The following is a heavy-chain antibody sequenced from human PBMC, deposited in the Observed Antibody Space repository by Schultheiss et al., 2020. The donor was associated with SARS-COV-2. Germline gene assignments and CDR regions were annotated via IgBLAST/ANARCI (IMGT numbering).Heavy chain of an antibody. V-gene: IGHV3-30*04. CDR1: GFTFNIYA. J-gene: IGHJ4*02. Sequence: GGSLRLSCAASGFTFNIYAMHWVRQAPGKGLEWVAVISYDGSDTYHADSVRGRFTISRDNSKKTLYLQMTSLRAEDTAVYYCLREYGDYFLDSWGQGTLLTVSS. CDR3: LREYGDYFLDS. D-gene: IGHD4-17*01. CDR2: ISYDGSDT.